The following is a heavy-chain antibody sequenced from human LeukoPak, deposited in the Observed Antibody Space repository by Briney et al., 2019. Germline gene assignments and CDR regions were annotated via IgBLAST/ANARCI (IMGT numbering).Heavy chain of an antibody. CDR1: GFTFSSYG. CDR2: IWYDGSNK. D-gene: IGHD2-8*01. J-gene: IGHJ4*02. CDR3: ARVSIRIVLMVYAIGSGGHYFDY. V-gene: IGHV3-33*01. Sequence: GGSLRLSCAASGFTFSSYGMHWVRQAPGKGLEWVAVIWYDGSNKYYADSVKGRFTISRDNAKNSLYLQMNSLRAEDTAVYYCARVSIRIVLMVYAIGSGGHYFDYWGQGTLVTVSS.